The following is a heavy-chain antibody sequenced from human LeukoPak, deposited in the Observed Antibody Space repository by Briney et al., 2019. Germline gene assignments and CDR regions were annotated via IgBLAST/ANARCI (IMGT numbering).Heavy chain of an antibody. CDR1: GYSISSGYY. Sequence: SETLSLTCTVSGYSISSGYYWGWIRQPPGKGLEWIGSIYHSGSTYYNPSLKSRVTISVDTSKNQFSLKLSSVTAADTAVYYCARGVYYPDWGQGTLVTVSS. CDR2: IYHSGST. J-gene: IGHJ4*02. V-gene: IGHV4-38-2*02. CDR3: ARGVYYPD. D-gene: IGHD2-8*01.